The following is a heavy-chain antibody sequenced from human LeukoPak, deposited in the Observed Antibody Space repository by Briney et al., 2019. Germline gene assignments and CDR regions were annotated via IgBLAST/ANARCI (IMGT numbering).Heavy chain of an antibody. J-gene: IGHJ6*04. CDR1: GYTFTSYG. CDR3: ARDDSSGWCSYYYYYYGMDV. V-gene: IGHV1-18*04. Sequence: GASVKVSCKASGYTFTSYGISWVRQAPGQGLEWMGWISAYNGNTNYAQKLQGRVTMTTDTSTSTAYMELRSLRSDDTAVYYCARDDSSGWCSYYYYYYGMDVWGKGTTVTVSS. CDR2: ISAYNGNT. D-gene: IGHD6-19*01.